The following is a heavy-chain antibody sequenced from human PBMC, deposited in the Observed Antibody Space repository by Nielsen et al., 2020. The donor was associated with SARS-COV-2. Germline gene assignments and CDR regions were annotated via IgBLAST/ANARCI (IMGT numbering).Heavy chain of an antibody. V-gene: IGHV3-53*05. CDR1: GFTVSSNY. J-gene: IGHJ2*01. CDR2: IYSGGST. CDR3: AKLIDYGDSDFDL. Sequence: GESLKISCAASGFTVSSNYMSWVRQAPGKGLEWVSVIYSGGSTYYADSVKGRFTISRDNSKNTLYLQMNSLRAEDTAVYYCAKLIDYGDSDFDLWGRGTLVTVSS. D-gene: IGHD4-17*01.